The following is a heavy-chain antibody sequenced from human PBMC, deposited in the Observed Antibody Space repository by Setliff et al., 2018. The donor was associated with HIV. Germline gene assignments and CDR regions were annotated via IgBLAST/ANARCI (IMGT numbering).Heavy chain of an antibody. CDR1: GFTFSDHY. V-gene: IGHV3-72*01. CDR3: ARVPVSNYYYYMDV. CDR2: TRNKVNSYTT. J-gene: IGHJ6*03. Sequence: GGSLRLSCAASGFTFSDHYMDWVRQAPGKGLEWVGRTRNKVNSYTTEYAASVKGRFTISRDDSKNSLYLQMNSLKTEDTAVYYCARVPVSNYYYYMDVWGKGTTVTVSS.